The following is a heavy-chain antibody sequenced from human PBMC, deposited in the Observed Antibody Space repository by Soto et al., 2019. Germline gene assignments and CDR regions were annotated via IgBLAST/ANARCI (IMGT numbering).Heavy chain of an antibody. CDR1: GFTLSNYA. D-gene: IGHD5-12*01. V-gene: IGHV3-30*18. Sequence: QVQLVESGGGVVQPGRSLRLSCAASGFTLSNYAMHWVRQAPGKGLDWVALISYDGGDKYYADSVRGRFTISRDNSKNTLDLQVSSLRAEDTAVYYCAQDRGYSGYEGGFDIWGQGTMVTVCS. CDR2: ISYDGGDK. CDR3: AQDRGYSGYEGGFDI. J-gene: IGHJ3*02.